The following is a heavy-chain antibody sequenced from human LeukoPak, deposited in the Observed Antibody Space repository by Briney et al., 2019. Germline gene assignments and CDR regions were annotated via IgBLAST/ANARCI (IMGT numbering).Heavy chain of an antibody. CDR3: ARGRLRATTGFYYFDY. V-gene: IGHV4-34*01. Sequence: PSETLSLTCAVYGGSFSGYYSSWIRQPPGKGREWVGEINHRGSTNYNPSLKSRVTISVDTSTNQFSLQLSSLTAADTAVYYCARGRLRATTGFYYFDYWGQGTMVTASS. J-gene: IGHJ4*02. D-gene: IGHD1-26*01. CDR2: INHRGST. CDR1: GGSFSGYY.